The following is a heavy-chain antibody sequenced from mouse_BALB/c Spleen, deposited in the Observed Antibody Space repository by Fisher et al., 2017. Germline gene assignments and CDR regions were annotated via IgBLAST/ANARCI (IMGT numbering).Heavy chain of an antibody. CDR3: ARHPMDY. Sequence: RFTISRDNAKNNLYLQMSSLKSEDTAMYYCARHPMDYWGQGTSVTVSS. V-gene: IGHV5-4*02. J-gene: IGHJ4*01.